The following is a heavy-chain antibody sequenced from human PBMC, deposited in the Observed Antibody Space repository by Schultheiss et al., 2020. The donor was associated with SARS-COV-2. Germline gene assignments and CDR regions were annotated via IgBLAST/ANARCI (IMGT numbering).Heavy chain of an antibody. V-gene: IGHV4-34*01. CDR1: GGSFTGYC. J-gene: IGHJ6*02. D-gene: IGHD2-21*02. Sequence: SETLSLTCAVYGGSFTGYCWSWIRQPPGKGLEWIGEINHSGSTNYNPSLKSRVTISVDTSKNQLSLKLSSVTAADTAVYYCARASCGGDCYHSYYYYGMDVWGQGTTVTVSS. CDR2: INHSGST. CDR3: ARASCGGDCYHSYYYYGMDV.